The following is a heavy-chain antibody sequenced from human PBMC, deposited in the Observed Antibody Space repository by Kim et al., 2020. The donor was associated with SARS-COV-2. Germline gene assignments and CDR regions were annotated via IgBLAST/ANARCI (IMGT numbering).Heavy chain of an antibody. Sequence: TLSLTCAVSGGSISSGGYSWSWIRQPPGKGLEWIGYIYHSGSTYYNPSLKSRVTISVDRSKNQFSLKLSSVTAADTAVYYCARYCWGDAFDIWGQGTMVTVSS. CDR2: IYHSGST. CDR1: GGSISSGGYS. V-gene: IGHV4-30-2*01. D-gene: IGHD3-16*01. CDR3: ARYCWGDAFDI. J-gene: IGHJ3*02.